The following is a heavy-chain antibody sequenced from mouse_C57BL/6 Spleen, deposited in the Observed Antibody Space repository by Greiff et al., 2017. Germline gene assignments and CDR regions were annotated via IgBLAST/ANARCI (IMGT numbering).Heavy chain of an antibody. J-gene: IGHJ1*03. V-gene: IGHV1-64*01. CDR1: GYTFTSYC. Sequence: QVQLQQPGAELVKPGASVKLSCKASGYTFTSYCMHWVKQRPGQGLEWIGMIHPNSGSTNYNEKFKSKATLTVDKSSSTAYMQLSSLTSEDSAVYYGGGDEAGYFDVWGTGTTVTVSS. CDR2: IHPNSGST. CDR3: GGDEAGYFDV. D-gene: IGHD3-3*01.